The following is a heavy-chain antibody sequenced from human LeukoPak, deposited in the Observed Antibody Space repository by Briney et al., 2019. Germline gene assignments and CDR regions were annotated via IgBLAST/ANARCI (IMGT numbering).Heavy chain of an antibody. D-gene: IGHD3-3*01. J-gene: IGHJ4*02. CDR2: MNPNSGNT. V-gene: IGHV1-8*03. CDR3: ARGRFLEWLFKAPLGY. CDR1: GYTFTSYD. Sequence: VASVKVSCKASGYTFTSYDINWVRQATGQGLEWMGWMNPNSGNTGYAQKFQGRVTITRNTSISTAYMELSSLRSEDTAVYYCARGRFLEWLFKAPLGYWGQGTLVTVSS.